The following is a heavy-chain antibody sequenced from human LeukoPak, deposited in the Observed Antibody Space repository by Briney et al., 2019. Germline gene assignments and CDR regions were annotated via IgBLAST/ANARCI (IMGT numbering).Heavy chain of an antibody. D-gene: IGHD6-19*01. J-gene: IGHJ4*02. Sequence: GSLRLSCAASGFTFSDYYMSWIRQHPGKGLEWVGYIYSSGSTNYNPSLKSRVTISVDTSKNQSSLKLSSVTAADTAVYYCARIGTVCGCPDWWGQGTLVTVSS. V-gene: IGHV4-34*01. CDR1: GFTFSDYY. CDR3: ARIGTVCGCPDW. CDR2: IYSSGST.